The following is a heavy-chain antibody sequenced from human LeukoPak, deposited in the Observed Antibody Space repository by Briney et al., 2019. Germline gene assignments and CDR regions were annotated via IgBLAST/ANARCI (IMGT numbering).Heavy chain of an antibody. J-gene: IGHJ4*02. V-gene: IGHV5-51*01. CDR2: IYTGDSDT. D-gene: IGHD3-22*01. Sequence: AASLKISCKGSGYSFSSDWIGWVRQMPGEGLGWVGSIYTGDSDTRYSPSFQGQVTISADKSINTSYLQWSSLKAPDTAMYYCARGALGFYYESSGYWDHWGQGTLVTVSS. CDR3: ARGALGFYYESSGYWDH. CDR1: GYSFSSDW.